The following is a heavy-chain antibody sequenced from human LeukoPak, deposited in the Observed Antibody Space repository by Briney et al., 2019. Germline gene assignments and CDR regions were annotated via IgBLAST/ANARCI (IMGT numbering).Heavy chain of an antibody. Sequence: SETLSLTCTVSGGSISSYYWGWIRQPPGKGLEWIGSIYYSGSTYYNPSLKSRVTISVDTSKNQFSLKLSSVTAADTAVYYCARQEGGYCSSTSCYRYNWFDPWGQGTLVTVSS. CDR3: ARQEGGYCSSTSCYRYNWFDP. D-gene: IGHD2-2*01. J-gene: IGHJ5*02. CDR2: IYYSGST. CDR1: GGSISSYY. V-gene: IGHV4-39*01.